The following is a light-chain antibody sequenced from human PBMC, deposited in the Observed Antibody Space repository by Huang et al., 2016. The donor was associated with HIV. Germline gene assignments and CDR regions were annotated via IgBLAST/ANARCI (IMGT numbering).Light chain of an antibody. J-gene: IGKJ4*01. V-gene: IGKV3-15*01. CDR1: QNVRNN. CDR3: QQFNNWPPA. Sequence: ETLMTQFPATLSVSPGERATLSCRASQNVRNNLAWYQQKPGQAPRLLFYEASSRATGVPIRFSASGSGIDFTLTISSLQSEDFAVDYCQQFNNWPPAFGGGTTVEIK. CDR2: EAS.